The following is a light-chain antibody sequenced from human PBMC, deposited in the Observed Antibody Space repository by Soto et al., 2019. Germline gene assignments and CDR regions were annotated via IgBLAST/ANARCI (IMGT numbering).Light chain of an antibody. V-gene: IGLV2-8*01. CDR1: SSDVGGYNF. Sequence: QSALTQPPSAPGSPGQSVTISCTGTSSDVGGYNFVSWYQHHPGKAPKVVIYDVAQRPSGVPDRFSGSKSGNTASLTVSGLQAEDEAVYYCSSYAGSDTFVFGTGTKLTVL. J-gene: IGLJ1*01. CDR2: DVA. CDR3: SSYAGSDTFV.